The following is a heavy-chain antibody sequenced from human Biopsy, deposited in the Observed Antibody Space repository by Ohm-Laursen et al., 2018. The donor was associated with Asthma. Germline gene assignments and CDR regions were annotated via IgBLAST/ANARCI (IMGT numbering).Heavy chain of an antibody. CDR1: YGSITSGGYY. CDR3: ARAQDYYDSRGYYRSFDY. D-gene: IGHD3-22*01. V-gene: IGHV4-31*02. Sequence: SDTLSLTCIVSYGSITSGGYYWTWIRQHPGKGLEWIGFIYYSGSTYYNPSLKSRVSISIDTSKNQFSLKLSSVTAADTAVYYYARAQDYYDSRGYYRSFDYWGQGTLVTVSS. CDR2: IYYSGST. J-gene: IGHJ4*02.